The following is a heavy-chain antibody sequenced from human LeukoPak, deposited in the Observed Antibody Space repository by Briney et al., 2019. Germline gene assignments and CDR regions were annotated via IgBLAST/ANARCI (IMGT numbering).Heavy chain of an antibody. V-gene: IGHV2-5*02. CDR1: GLSLNTAGVG. CDR2: IYWDDDK. J-gene: IGHJ6*02. Sequence: SGPTLVNPTQTLTLTCTLSGLSLNTAGVGVGWIRQPPGKALEWLALIYWDDDKRYNPSLKTRLTITKDTSKDQVVLTVTNMDPVDTATYYCAKAGYGSGSYLRYYYYGMDVWGQGTTVTVSS. D-gene: IGHD3-10*01. CDR3: AKAGYGSGSYLRYYYYGMDV.